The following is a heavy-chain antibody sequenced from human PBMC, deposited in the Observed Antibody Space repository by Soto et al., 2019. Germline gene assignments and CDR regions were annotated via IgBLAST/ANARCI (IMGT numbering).Heavy chain of an antibody. D-gene: IGHD6-19*01. CDR3: ATDFERYSSGWSTLGY. J-gene: IGHJ4*02. CDR2: FDPEDGET. V-gene: IGHV1-24*01. Sequence: ASVKVSCKVSGYTLTELSMHWVRQAPGKGLEWMGGFDPEDGETIYAQKFQGRVTMTEDTSTDIAYMELSSLRSEDTAVYYCATDFERYSSGWSTLGYWGQGTLVTVSS. CDR1: GYTLTELS.